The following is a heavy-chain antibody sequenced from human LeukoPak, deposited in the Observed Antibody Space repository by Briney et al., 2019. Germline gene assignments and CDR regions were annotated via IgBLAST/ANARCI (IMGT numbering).Heavy chain of an antibody. Sequence: GGSLRLSCAASGFTFSSYAMNWVRQTPDKGLEWVPAISGSGRSTYYTDSVKGRFTISRDNSKNTLYLQMNSLRAEDTAVYYCARGQAQQWLVSPWNYYYMDVWGKGTTVTISS. CDR2: ISGSGRST. V-gene: IGHV3-23*01. D-gene: IGHD6-19*01. CDR3: ARGQAQQWLVSPWNYYYMDV. CDR1: GFTFSSYA. J-gene: IGHJ6*03.